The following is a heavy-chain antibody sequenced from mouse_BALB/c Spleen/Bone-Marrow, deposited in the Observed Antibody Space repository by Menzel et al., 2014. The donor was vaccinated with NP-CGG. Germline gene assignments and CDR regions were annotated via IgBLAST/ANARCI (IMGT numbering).Heavy chain of an antibody. J-gene: IGHJ2*01. Sequence: EVMLVESGGGLVQPGGSLRLSCATSGFTFTDYYMSWVRQPPGKALEWLGFIRNKANGYTTEYSASVKGRFSISRDNSQSILSLQVNALRAEDSATYYCARGGNDLDYWGQGTTLTVSS. CDR2: IRNKANGYTT. CDR1: GFTFTDYY. D-gene: IGHD2-3*01. V-gene: IGHV7-3*02. CDR3: ARGGNDLDY.